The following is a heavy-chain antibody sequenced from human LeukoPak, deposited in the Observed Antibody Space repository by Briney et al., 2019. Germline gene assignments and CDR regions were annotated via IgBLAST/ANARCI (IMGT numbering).Heavy chain of an antibody. J-gene: IGHJ4*02. Sequence: PSETLSLTCAVSGVSISSGGYSWSWIRQPPGKGLEWIGYIYHSGSTYYNPSLKSRVTISVDRSKNQFSLKLSSETAADTAVYYCARAGTTVIFDYWGQGTLVTVSS. D-gene: IGHD4-17*01. CDR2: IYHSGST. V-gene: IGHV4-30-2*01. CDR3: ARAGTTVIFDY. CDR1: GVSISSGGYS.